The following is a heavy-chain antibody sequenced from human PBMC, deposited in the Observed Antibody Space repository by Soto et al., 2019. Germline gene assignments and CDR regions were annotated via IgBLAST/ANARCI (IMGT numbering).Heavy chain of an antibody. D-gene: IGHD2-15*01. Sequence: QVQLHESGPVLVNPSVTLSLICAVLGGSISSSNWWSWVRQPPVQGMEWLGEIYHSGTPNYNPYRKIPVTISVDKSKYQFALELRSLTAADADVYYCAKIDAAATPVDYWGQGTLVTVSS. CDR2: IYHSGTP. J-gene: IGHJ4*02. V-gene: IGHV4-4*02. CDR1: GGSISSSNW. CDR3: AKIDAAATPVDY.